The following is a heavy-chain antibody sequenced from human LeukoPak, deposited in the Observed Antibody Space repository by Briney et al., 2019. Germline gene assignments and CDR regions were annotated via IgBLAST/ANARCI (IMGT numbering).Heavy chain of an antibody. CDR2: IYYSGST. D-gene: IGHD3-22*01. J-gene: IGHJ6*02. CDR1: GGSISSGGYY. V-gene: IGHV4-31*03. CDR3: ARDWDGDDGTGMDV. Sequence: SETLSLTCTVSGGSISSGGYYWSWIRQHPGKGLEWIGYIYYSGSTYYNPSLKSRVTISVDTSKNQFSLKLSSVTAADTAVYYCARDWDGDDGTGMDVWGQGTTVTVSS.